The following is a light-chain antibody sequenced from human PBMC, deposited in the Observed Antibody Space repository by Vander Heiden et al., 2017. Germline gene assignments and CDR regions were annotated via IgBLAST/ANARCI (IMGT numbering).Light chain of an antibody. CDR3: AAWDDSRNVVV. Sequence: QSVLTQPPSASGTPGQWVAISCSGSSSNIGSNTVNWYQQRPGTAPKLLIYSNNQRPSGVPDRFSGSKSGTSASLAISGLQAEDEADYYCAAWDDSRNVVVFGGGTKLTVL. CDR2: SNN. CDR1: SSNIGSNT. V-gene: IGLV1-44*01. J-gene: IGLJ2*01.